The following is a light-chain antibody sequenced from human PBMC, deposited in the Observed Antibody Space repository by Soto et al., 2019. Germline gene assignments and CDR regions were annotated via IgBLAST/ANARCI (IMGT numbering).Light chain of an antibody. J-gene: IGLJ2*01. CDR1: SSDVGNYYV. Sequence: QYALTQPASVSVSPGQSITISCTGTSSDVGNYYVVSWYQQHPDKAPKLMIYEGNKRPSGVSIRFSGSKSGTTAALTISGLQAEDEADYYCSANAGGSTLVFGGGTKLTVL. V-gene: IGLV2-23*01. CDR3: SANAGGSTLV. CDR2: EGN.